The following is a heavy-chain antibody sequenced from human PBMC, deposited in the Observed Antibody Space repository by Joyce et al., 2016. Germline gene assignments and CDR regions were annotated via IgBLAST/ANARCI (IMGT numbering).Heavy chain of an antibody. CDR1: GFSLSTTGMC. Sequence: QVTLRESGPALVKATQTLTLTCTFSGFSLSTTGMCVSWIRQPPGKALEWLALIDWEDDKYYRTSLKTRLTISKDTSKNQVVLTMTNIEPVDTATYYCARMGSSGCQVPDNWGQGTLVTVSS. CDR2: IDWEDDK. D-gene: IGHD6-19*01. V-gene: IGHV2-70*13. J-gene: IGHJ4*02. CDR3: ARMGSSGCQVPDN.